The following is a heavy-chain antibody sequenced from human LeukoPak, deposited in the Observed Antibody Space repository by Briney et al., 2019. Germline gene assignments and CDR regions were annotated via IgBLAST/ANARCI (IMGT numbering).Heavy chain of an antibody. CDR1: GFTFSSYG. CDR2: ISYDGSNK. J-gene: IGHJ3*02. V-gene: IGHV3-30*03. CDR3: VGLFDI. Sequence: GRSLRLSCAASGFTFSSYGMHWVRQAPGKGLEWVAGISYDGSNKYYADSVKGRFTISRDNSKNTLYLQMNSLRAEDTAVYYCVGLFDIWGQGTMVIVSS.